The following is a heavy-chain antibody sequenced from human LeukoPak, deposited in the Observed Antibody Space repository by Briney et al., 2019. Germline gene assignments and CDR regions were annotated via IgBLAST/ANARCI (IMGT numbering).Heavy chain of an antibody. V-gene: IGHV4-39*02. J-gene: IGHJ4*02. CDR3: ARLVVLVDASRSRDVRFDY. Sequence: SETLSLTCTVSGDSISTTYYWAWIRQPPGKGLEWIGSIYYSGSTYYSPSLKSRVTISVDTSKNRFSLKLTSVTAADTAVYYCARLVVLVDASRSRDVRFDYWGQGTLVTVSS. D-gene: IGHD2-15*01. CDR1: GDSISTTYY. CDR2: IYYSGST.